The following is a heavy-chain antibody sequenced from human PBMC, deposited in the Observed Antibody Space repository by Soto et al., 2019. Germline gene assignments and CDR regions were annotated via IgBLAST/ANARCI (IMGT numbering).Heavy chain of an antibody. V-gene: IGHV4-31*03. Sequence: QVQLQESGPGLVKPSQTLSLTCTVSGGSISSGGYYWSWIRQHPGKGLEWIGYIYYSGSTSYNPALKSRVTISVDTSKNQFSLKLTSVTAADTAVYYCARVGPPRGGDMHPDIWGQGTMVTVSS. CDR1: GGSISSGGYY. D-gene: IGHD2-21*02. CDR2: IYYSGST. CDR3: ARVGPPRGGDMHPDI. J-gene: IGHJ3*02.